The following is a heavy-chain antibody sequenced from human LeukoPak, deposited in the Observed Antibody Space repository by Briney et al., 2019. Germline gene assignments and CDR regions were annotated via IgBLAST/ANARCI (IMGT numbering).Heavy chain of an antibody. V-gene: IGHV4-34*01. Sequence: PSETLSLTCAVYGGSFSSYYRSWIRQPPGKGLEWIGEINHSGSTNYNPSLKSRVTISVDTSKNQFSLKLSSVTAADTAVYYCAGPRYSICWYNAEYFQHWGQGTLVTVSS. J-gene: IGHJ1*01. CDR1: GGSFSSYY. D-gene: IGHD6-13*01. CDR3: AGPRYSICWYNAEYFQH. CDR2: INHSGST.